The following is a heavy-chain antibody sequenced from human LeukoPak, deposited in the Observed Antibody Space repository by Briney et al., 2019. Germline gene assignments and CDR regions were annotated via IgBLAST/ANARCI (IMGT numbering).Heavy chain of an antibody. D-gene: IGHD4-17*01. Sequence: SGGSLRLSCAASGFTFSNYWMSWVRQAPGKGLEWVANIKQGGSEKYYVDSVKGRFTISRDNAKNSLYLQMNSLRAEDTAVYYCAREGYGDHFDSWGQGTLVTVSS. J-gene: IGHJ4*02. V-gene: IGHV3-7*01. CDR1: GFTFSNYW. CDR3: AREGYGDHFDS. CDR2: IKQGGSEK.